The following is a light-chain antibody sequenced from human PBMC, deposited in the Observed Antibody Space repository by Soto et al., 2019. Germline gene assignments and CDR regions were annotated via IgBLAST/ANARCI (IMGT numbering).Light chain of an antibody. Sequence: ILMPQSHSTLSASPGDRATISCRASQSISSYLAWYQQKPGKAPKLLIYDASTLATGIPSRFSGSGSGTEFTLTISSLQPDDFATYYCQQYNSYLTFGQGTRLEIK. CDR3: QQYNSYLT. CDR2: DAS. J-gene: IGKJ5*01. CDR1: QSISSY. V-gene: IGKV1-5*01.